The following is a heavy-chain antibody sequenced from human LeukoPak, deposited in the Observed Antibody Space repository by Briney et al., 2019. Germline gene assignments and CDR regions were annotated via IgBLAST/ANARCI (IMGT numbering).Heavy chain of an antibody. J-gene: IGHJ1*01. CDR3: AKWASSGYYFHH. CDR2: ICYDGSNK. CDR1: GFTFSSNG. Sequence: GGSLSLSCAGSGFTFSSNGRPWLRQAPGKGLEGVAFICYDGSNKYYADSVKGTFTISRDNSKTTLYLQINSLRAEDTAVYYCAKWASSGYYFHHWGQGTLVTVSS. D-gene: IGHD3-22*01. V-gene: IGHV3-30*02.